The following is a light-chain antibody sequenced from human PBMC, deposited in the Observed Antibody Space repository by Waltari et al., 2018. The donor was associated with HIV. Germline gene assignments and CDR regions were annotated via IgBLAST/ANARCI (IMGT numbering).Light chain of an antibody. CDR1: HRLLYGSNNKNY. CDR3: QQYYLVPYT. V-gene: IGKV4-1*01. J-gene: IGKJ2*01. Sequence: DVVMTQSPDSLTVSLGERATLNCKSSHRLLYGSNNKNYLAWYQQRPGHRPKLLIYWASTRQSGVPERFSGSGSGTDFSLTISSLQAEDVAVYYCQQYYLVPYTFGQGTKLEIK. CDR2: WAS.